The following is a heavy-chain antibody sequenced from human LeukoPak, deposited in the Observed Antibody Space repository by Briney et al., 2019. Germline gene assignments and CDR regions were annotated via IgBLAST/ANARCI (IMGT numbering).Heavy chain of an antibody. D-gene: IGHD3-10*01. V-gene: IGHV6-1*01. CDR3: ARARGYFDL. Sequence: SQTLSLTCAISGDXVSSNSAGWSWIRQSPSRGLEWLGRTYYRSKWNNNYAISVKSRITINPDTSKNQFSLQLNSVTPEDTGVYYCARARGYFDLWGRGTLVTVSS. J-gene: IGHJ2*01. CDR1: GDXVSSNSAG. CDR2: TYYRSKWNN.